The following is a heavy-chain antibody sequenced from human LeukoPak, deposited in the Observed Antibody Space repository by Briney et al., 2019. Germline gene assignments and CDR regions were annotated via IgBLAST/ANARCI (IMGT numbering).Heavy chain of an antibody. CDR3: ARDYYDFWSGYLWFDP. J-gene: IGHJ5*02. V-gene: IGHV4-59*01. CDR1: GGSISSYY. Sequence: ASETLSLTCTVSGGSISSYYWSWIRQPPEKGLEWIGYIYYSGSTNYNPSLKSRVTISVDTSKNQFSLKLSSVTAADTAVYYCARDYYDFWSGYLWFDPWGQGTLVTVSS. D-gene: IGHD3-3*01. CDR2: IYYSGST.